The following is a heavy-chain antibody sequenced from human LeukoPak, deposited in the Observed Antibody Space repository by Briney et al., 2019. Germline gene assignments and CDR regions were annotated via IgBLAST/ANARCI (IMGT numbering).Heavy chain of an antibody. CDR1: GGSISSSSYY. D-gene: IGHD4-11*01. CDR2: IYYSGST. V-gene: IGHV4-39*07. Sequence: PSETLSLTCTVSGGSISSSSYYWGWIRQPPGKGLEWIGSIYYSGSTYYNPSLKSRVTISVDTSKNQFSLKLSSVTAADTAVYYCARDDSTGLVAFDIWGQGTMVTVSS. J-gene: IGHJ3*02. CDR3: ARDDSTGLVAFDI.